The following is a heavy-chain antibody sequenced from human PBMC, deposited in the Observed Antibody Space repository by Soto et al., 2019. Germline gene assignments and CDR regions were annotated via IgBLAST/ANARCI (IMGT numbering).Heavy chain of an antibody. CDR1: GDTVSSSSAA. CDR3: ARGGYSMDV. Sequence: SETLSLTCAISGDTVSSSSAAWTWIRQSPSRGLEWLVKTYYRSKWYNDYAVSVKSRITINPDTSKNQFSLQLNSVTPEDTAVYYCARGGYSMDVWGQGTTVTVSS. J-gene: IGHJ6*02. CDR2: TYYRSKWYN. V-gene: IGHV6-1*01.